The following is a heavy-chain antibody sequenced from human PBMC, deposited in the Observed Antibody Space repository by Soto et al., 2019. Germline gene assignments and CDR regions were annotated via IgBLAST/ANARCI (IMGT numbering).Heavy chain of an antibody. Sequence: QVQLVESGGGVVQPGRSLRLSCAASGLTLSRFAMHRVRQAPGKGLEWVAVIGYDGSNKDYADSVKGRFTISRDNSENTLYLQMNSLRPEDTAVYYCARDPVNYYGSWTYGMDVWGQGTTVTVSS. CDR3: ARDPVNYYGSWTYGMDV. J-gene: IGHJ6*02. D-gene: IGHD3-10*01. CDR1: GLTLSRFA. V-gene: IGHV3-30-3*01. CDR2: IGYDGSNK.